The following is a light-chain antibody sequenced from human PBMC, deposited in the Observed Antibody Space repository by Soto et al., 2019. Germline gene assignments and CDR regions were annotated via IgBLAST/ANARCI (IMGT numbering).Light chain of an antibody. Sequence: DIRMTQSPSSLSASVGDRVTLTCRASQSVTDFVNWYQHKAGKAPKVLISATSSLQSGVPSRFSGSRSGTDFTLTISRLQPDDFATYYCQQSFSTPWTFGQGTKLEF. V-gene: IGKV1-39*01. CDR3: QQSFSTPWT. CDR1: QSVTDF. J-gene: IGKJ1*01. CDR2: ATS.